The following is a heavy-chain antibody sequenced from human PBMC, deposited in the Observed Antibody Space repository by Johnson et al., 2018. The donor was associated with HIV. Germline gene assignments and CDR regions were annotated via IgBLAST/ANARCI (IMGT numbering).Heavy chain of an antibody. J-gene: IGHJ3*02. Sequence: QMLLVESGGGVVQPGGSLRLSCAASGFTFSSFGMHWVRQAPGKGLEWVAFIRYDGSNKYFAASVKGRFTISRDNSKNTLYLQMNSLRAEDMAVYYCAKGGSGTTRIRAQKGAFDIWGQGTTVTVAS. CDR3: AKGGSGTTRIRAQKGAFDI. V-gene: IGHV3-30*02. D-gene: IGHD6-19*01. CDR1: GFTFSSFG. CDR2: IRYDGSNK.